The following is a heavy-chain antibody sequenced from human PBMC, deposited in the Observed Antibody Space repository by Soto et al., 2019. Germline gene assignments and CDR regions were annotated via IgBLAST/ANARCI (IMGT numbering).Heavy chain of an antibody. Sequence: QVQLVESGGGVVQPGRSLRLSCAASGFTFSSFGMHWVRQAPGKGLEWVAVISYDGSNKDYADSVKGRFTISRDNSKNTLYLQMNRLRAEDTAVYYCAQPLGATKAMDTWGQGALVTVSS. CDR1: GFTFSSFG. D-gene: IGHD1-26*01. J-gene: IGHJ5*02. V-gene: IGHV3-30*18. CDR3: AQPLGATKAMDT. CDR2: ISYDGSNK.